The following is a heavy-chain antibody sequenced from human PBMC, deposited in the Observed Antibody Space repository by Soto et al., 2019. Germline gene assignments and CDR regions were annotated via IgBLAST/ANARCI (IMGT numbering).Heavy chain of an antibody. Sequence: SQTLSLTXAISGDSVSSNCAAWNWIRQSPSRGLEWLGRTYYRSKWYNDYAVSVKSRITINPDTSKNQFSLQLNSVTPEDTAVYYCARYSYYDSSGYYNYFDSGGQEPLVTVSS. CDR1: GDSVSSNCAA. CDR2: TYYRSKWYN. D-gene: IGHD3-22*01. CDR3: ARYSYYDSSGYYNYFDS. V-gene: IGHV6-1*01. J-gene: IGHJ4*02.